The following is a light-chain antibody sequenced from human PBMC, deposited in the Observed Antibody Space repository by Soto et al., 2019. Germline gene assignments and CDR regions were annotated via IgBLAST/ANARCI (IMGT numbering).Light chain of an antibody. Sequence: DIQLTQSPSFLSASVGDRVTITCRASQDISDYLAWYQQRPGKAPKLLIYAASTLQSGVPSRFSGSGSGTAFTLTISSLQPEDFATYSCQQRHCYPLTFGGGTKVEIK. CDR1: QDISDY. J-gene: IGKJ4*02. V-gene: IGKV1-9*01. CDR3: QQRHCYPLT. CDR2: AAS.